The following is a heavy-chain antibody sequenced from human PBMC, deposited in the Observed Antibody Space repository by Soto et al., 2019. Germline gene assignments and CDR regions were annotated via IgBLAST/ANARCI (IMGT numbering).Heavy chain of an antibody. CDR2: ISSTTNYI. Sequence: GGSLRLSCAASGFTFTRYSMNWVRQAPGKGLEWVSSISSTTNYIYYADSMKGRFTVSRDNAKNSVYLEMNSLSAEDTAVYYCTSDTFGLRDTWGQGTLVTVSS. CDR1: GFTFTRYS. V-gene: IGHV3-21*01. J-gene: IGHJ5*02. CDR3: TSDTFGLRDT. D-gene: IGHD3-16*01.